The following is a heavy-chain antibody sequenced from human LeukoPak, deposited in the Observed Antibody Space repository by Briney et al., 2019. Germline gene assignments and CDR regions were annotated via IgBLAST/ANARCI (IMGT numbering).Heavy chain of an antibody. CDR2: IYSGSST. D-gene: IGHD3-10*01. CDR1: GFTVSSNY. CDR3: ARGPPLFGEHYYYYGMDV. V-gene: IGHV3-66*02. Sequence: GGSLRLSCAASGFTVSSNYMSWVRQAPGKGLEWVSVIYSGSSTYYADSVKGRFTISRDNSKNTLYLQMNSLRAEDTAVYYCARGPPLFGEHYYYYGMDVWGQGTTVTVSS. J-gene: IGHJ6*02.